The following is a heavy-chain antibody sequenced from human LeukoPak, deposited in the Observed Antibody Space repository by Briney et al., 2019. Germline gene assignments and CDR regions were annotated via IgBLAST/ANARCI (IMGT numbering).Heavy chain of an antibody. J-gene: IGHJ5*01. Sequence: GGSLRLSCAASGFSFSSCWMNWVRQAPGKGLEWVANIKQDGSEKYYVDSVKGRFTISRDNAENSLYLQMNSLRAEDTAVYYCARGMTVAANWFDSWGQGTLVTVSS. CDR2: IKQDGSEK. D-gene: IGHD6-19*01. CDR1: GFSFSSCW. V-gene: IGHV3-7*01. CDR3: ARGMTVAANWFDS.